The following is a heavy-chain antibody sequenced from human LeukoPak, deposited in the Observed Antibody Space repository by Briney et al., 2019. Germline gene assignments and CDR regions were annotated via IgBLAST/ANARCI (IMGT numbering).Heavy chain of an antibody. CDR3: ARDRDSSYYMDV. V-gene: IGHV1-2*02. J-gene: IGHJ6*03. Sequence: ASVKVSCKASGYTFTSYGISWVRQAPGQGLEWMGWINPNSGGTNYAQKFQGRVTMTRDTSISTAYMELSRLRSDDTAVYYCARDRDSSYYMDVWGKGTTVTVSS. CDR1: GYTFTSYG. CDR2: INPNSGGT. D-gene: IGHD6-13*01.